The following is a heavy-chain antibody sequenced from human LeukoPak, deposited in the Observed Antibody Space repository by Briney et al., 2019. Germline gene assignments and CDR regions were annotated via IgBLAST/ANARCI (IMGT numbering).Heavy chain of an antibody. CDR3: ARRLLGATLDY. CDR2: INHSGST. Sequence: SETLSLTCTVSGGSISSYYWSWIRQPPGKGLEWIGEINHSGSTNYNPSLKSRVTISVDTSKNQFSLKLSSVTAADTAVYYCARRLLGATLDYWGQGTLVTVSS. D-gene: IGHD1-26*01. J-gene: IGHJ4*02. CDR1: GGSISSYY. V-gene: IGHV4-34*01.